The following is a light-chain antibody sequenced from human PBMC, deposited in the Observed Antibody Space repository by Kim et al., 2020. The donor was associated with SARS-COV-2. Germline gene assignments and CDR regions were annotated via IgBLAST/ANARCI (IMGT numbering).Light chain of an antibody. CDR2: DVS. CDR1: SSDVGGYDF. CDR3: NSYTSSSTRV. Sequence: QSALTQPASVSGSPGQSITISCTGTSSDVGGYDFVSWYQQYPGKAPKLMIYDVSNRPSGVSNRFSGSKSGNTASLTISGLQAEDEAVYYCNSYTSSSTRVFGTGTKVTVL. V-gene: IGLV2-14*03. J-gene: IGLJ1*01.